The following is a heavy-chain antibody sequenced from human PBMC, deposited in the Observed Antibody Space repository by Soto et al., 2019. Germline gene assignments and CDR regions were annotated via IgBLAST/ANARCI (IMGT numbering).Heavy chain of an antibody. J-gene: IGHJ5*02. D-gene: IGHD2-15*01. CDR3: ARSSIIVVVVAATPHWFDP. CDR2: IYYSGST. CDR1: GGSISSSSYY. Sequence: SETLSLTCTVSGGSISSSSYYWGWIRQPPGKGLEWIGSIYYSGSTYYNPSLKSRVTISVGRSKNQFSLKLSSVTSADTAVYYCARSSIIVVVVAATPHWFDPWGQGTLVTVSS. V-gene: IGHV4-39*01.